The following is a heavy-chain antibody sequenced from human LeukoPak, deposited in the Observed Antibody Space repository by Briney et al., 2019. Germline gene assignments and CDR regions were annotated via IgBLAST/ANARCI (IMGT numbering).Heavy chain of an antibody. Sequence: GGSLRLSCAASGFTFSDYAVSWVRQAPGKGLEWVSSISGSGASTYYADSVKGRFTISRDNSKNTLYLQVNSLRAEDTAVYYCARSARGTVTTDYWGQGTLVTVSS. J-gene: IGHJ4*02. D-gene: IGHD4-17*01. V-gene: IGHV3-23*01. CDR1: GFTFSDYA. CDR3: ARSARGTVTTDY. CDR2: ISGSGAST.